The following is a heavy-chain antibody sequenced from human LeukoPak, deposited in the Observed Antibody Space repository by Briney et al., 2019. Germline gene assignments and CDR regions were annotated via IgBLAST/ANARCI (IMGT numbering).Heavy chain of an antibody. CDR1: GYTFTSYD. V-gene: IGHV1-8*01. D-gene: IGHD5-18*01. Sequence: ASVKVSCKASGYTFTSYDINWVRQATGQGLEWMGWMNPNSGNTGYAQKFQGRGTMTRNTPISTAYMELSSLRSEDTAVYYCARDRRYSYGPADYWGQGTLVTVSS. J-gene: IGHJ4*02. CDR2: MNPNSGNT. CDR3: ARDRRYSYGPADY.